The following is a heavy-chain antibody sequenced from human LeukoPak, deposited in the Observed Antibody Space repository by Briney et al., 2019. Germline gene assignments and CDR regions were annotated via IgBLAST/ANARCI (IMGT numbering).Heavy chain of an antibody. V-gene: IGHV3-7*01. CDR2: IKEDGSER. D-gene: IGHD4-17*01. CDR3: ARDLYGDYFFDY. CDR1: GFTVSSNY. Sequence: PGGSLRLSCAASGFTVSSNYMSWVRQAPGKGLEWVTNIKEDGSERYYVDSMKGRFTISRDNAKNSLYLQMNSLRAEDTAVYYCARDLYGDYFFDYWGQGTLVTVSS. J-gene: IGHJ4*02.